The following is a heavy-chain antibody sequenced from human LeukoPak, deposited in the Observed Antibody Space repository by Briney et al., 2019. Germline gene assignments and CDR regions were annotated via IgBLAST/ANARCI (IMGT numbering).Heavy chain of an antibody. V-gene: IGHV1-2*02. D-gene: IGHD3-9*01. J-gene: IGHJ5*02. CDR1: GYTFTGYY. CDR2: INPNSGGT. CDR3: ARHLLRDFDWPVFDP. Sequence: ASVKVSCKASGYTFTGYYMHWVRQAPGQGLEWMGWINPNSGGTNYAQKFQGRVTMTRDTSISTAYMELSRLRSDDTAVYYCARHLLRDFDWPVFDPWDQGTLVTVSS.